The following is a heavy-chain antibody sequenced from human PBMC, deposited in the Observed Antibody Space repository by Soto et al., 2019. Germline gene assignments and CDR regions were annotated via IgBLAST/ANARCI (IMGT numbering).Heavy chain of an antibody. CDR1: GGSFSGYY. V-gene: IGHV4-34*01. CDR2: IYYSGST. CDR3: ARHLRGGATKRGAYGMVV. Sequence: SETLSLTCAVYGGSFSGYYWSWIRQPPGKGLEWIGSIYYSGSTYYNPSLKSRVTISVDTSKNQFSLKLSSVTAADTAVYYCARHLRGGATKRGAYGMVVWGQGTTVTVSS. D-gene: IGHD1-26*01. J-gene: IGHJ6*02.